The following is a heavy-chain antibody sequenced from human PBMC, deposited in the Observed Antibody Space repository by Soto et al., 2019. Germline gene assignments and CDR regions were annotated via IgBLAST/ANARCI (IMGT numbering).Heavy chain of an antibody. CDR3: ARGGGIAADSGGYSSTYYFDY. CDR2: INPNSGGT. J-gene: IGHJ4*02. CDR1: GYTFTGYY. Sequence: ASVKVSCKASGYTFTGYYMHWVRQAPGQGLEWMGWINPNSGGTNYAQKFQGWVTMTRDTSISTAYMELSRLRSDDTAVYYCARGGGIAADSGGYSSTYYFDYWGQGTLVTVSS. D-gene: IGHD1-26*01. V-gene: IGHV1-2*04.